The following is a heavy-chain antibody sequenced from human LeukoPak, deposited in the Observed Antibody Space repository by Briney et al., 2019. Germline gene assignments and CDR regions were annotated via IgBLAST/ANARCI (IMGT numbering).Heavy chain of an antibody. CDR2: INHSGST. CDR3: ARSRSSWYRSPFFDY. J-gene: IGHJ4*02. Sequence: SETLSLTCAVYGGSFSGYYWSWIRQPPGKGLEWIGEINHSGSTNYNPSLKSRVTISVDTSKNQFSLKLSSVTAADTAVYYCARSRSSWYRSPFFDYWGQGTLVTASS. V-gene: IGHV4-34*01. CDR1: GGSFSGYY. D-gene: IGHD6-13*01.